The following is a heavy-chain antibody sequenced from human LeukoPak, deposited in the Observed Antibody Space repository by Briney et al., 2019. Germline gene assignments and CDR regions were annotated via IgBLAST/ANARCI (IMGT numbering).Heavy chain of an antibody. CDR2: ISDIGGGR. D-gene: IGHD1-26*01. CDR1: GFTFNSYG. J-gene: IGHJ6*03. Sequence: GGSLRLSSAASGFTFNSYGMCCVRQTPEKGLEWVSAISDIGGGRYYADSVKGRFTISRDNSKNTLYLQMDSLKTEDTAVYYCTTDLSARGGSNYMDVWGKGTTVTISS. CDR3: TTDLSARGGSNYMDV. V-gene: IGHV3-23*01.